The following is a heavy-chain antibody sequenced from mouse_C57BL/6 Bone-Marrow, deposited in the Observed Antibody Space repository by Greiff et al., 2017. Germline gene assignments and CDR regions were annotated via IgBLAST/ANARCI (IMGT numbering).Heavy chain of an antibody. CDR2: IDPNRGGT. V-gene: IGHV1-72*01. D-gene: IGHD2-5*01. J-gene: IGHJ3*01. CDR1: GHTFTSYW. Sequence: VKQSCKASGHTFTSYWMHWVKQRPGRGLEWIGRIDPNRGGTKYNEKFKSKATLTVDKPSSTAYMQLSSLTSEDSAVYYCARAPYYSNYEFAYWGQGTLVTVSA. CDR3: ARAPYYSNYEFAY.